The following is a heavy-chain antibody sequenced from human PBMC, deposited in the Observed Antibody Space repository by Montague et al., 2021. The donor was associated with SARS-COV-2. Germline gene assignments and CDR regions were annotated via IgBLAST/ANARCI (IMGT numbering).Heavy chain of an antibody. V-gene: IGHV4-59*08. D-gene: IGHD6-19*01. CDR2: IYYSGST. Sequence: SETLSLTCTVSGGSISSYNWSWIRQPPGKGLEWIGYIYYSGSTNYNPSLKSRVTISVDTSKNQFSLKLSSATAADTAVYYCARHASYSSGWYFEGYSDYWGQGTLVTVSS. CDR3: ARHASYSSGWYFEGYSDY. CDR1: GGSISSYN. J-gene: IGHJ4*02.